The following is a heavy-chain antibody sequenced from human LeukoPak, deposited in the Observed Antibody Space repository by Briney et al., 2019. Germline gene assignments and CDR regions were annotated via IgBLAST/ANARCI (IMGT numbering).Heavy chain of an antibody. CDR2: IIPIFGTA. J-gene: IGHJ4*02. CDR1: GGTFSSYA. Sequence: ASVKVSCKASGGTFSSYAISWVRQAPGQGLEWMGGIIPIFGTANHAQKFQGRVTITAGESTSTAYMELSSLRSEDTAVYYCARVLGYCSSTSCSAPYFDYWGQGTLVTVSS. V-gene: IGHV1-69*01. D-gene: IGHD2-2*01. CDR3: ARVLGYCSSTSCSAPYFDY.